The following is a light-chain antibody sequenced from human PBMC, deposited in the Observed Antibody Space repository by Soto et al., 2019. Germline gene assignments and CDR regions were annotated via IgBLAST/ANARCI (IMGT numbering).Light chain of an antibody. CDR3: QQYNSYSWT. CDR1: QSISSW. V-gene: IGKV1-5*03. Sequence: DIQMTQSPSTLSASVGDRVTITCRASQSISSWLAWYQQKPGKAPKLLLYKASSLESGVPSRFSASGSGTEFTLVSSSQQPDDFAPYYCQQYNSYSWTFGQGTKVEIK. CDR2: KAS. J-gene: IGKJ1*01.